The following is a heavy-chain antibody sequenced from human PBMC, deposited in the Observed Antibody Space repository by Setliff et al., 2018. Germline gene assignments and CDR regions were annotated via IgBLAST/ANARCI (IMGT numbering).Heavy chain of an antibody. D-gene: IGHD6-6*01. J-gene: IGHJ6*03. Sequence: ASVKVSCKASGYTFTVYTMNWVRQAPGQGLEWMGWINTKTGDPSYAQGYTGRFAFSLDTSDSTTYLQISSLKAEDTAVYYCARGEYTSLPSGVYYHMDVWGKGTTVTVSS. CDR3: ARGEYTSLPSGVYYHMDV. V-gene: IGHV7-4-1*02. CDR2: INTKTGDP. CDR1: GYTFTVYT.